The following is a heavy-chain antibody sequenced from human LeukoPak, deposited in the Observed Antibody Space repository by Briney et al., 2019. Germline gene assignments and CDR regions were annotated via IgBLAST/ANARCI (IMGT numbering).Heavy chain of an antibody. Sequence: PSETLSLTCAVSGYSISSGYYWGWIRQPPGKGLEWIGSIYHSGSTYYNPSLKSRVTISVDTSKNQLSLKLSSVTAADTAVYYCAREKTVTTKAFDIWGQGTMVTVSS. CDR2: IYHSGST. D-gene: IGHD4-17*01. CDR3: AREKTVTTKAFDI. V-gene: IGHV4-38-2*02. CDR1: GYSISSGYY. J-gene: IGHJ3*02.